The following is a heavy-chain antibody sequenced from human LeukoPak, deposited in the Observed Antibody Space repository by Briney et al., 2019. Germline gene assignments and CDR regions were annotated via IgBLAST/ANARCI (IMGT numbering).Heavy chain of an antibody. V-gene: IGHV3-48*03. D-gene: IGHD3-3*01. CDR1: GFTFSSYE. CDR3: ARDRLTNYYGMDV. CDR2: ISSSGSTI. Sequence: GGSLRLSCTASGFTFSSYEMNWVRQTPGKGLEWVSYISSSGSTIYYADSVKGRFTISRDNAKNSLYLQMNSLRAEDTAVYYCARDRLTNYYGMDVWGQGTTVTVSS. J-gene: IGHJ6*02.